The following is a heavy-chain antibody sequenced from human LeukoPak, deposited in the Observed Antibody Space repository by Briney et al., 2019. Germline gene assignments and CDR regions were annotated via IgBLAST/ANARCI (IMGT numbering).Heavy chain of an antibody. CDR2: ISGSGGST. CDR3: ALHRYFDWLLTRDYFDY. V-gene: IGHV3-23*01. CDR1: GFTFSSYA. D-gene: IGHD3-9*01. Sequence: GGSLRLSCAASGFTFSSYAMSWVRQAPGKGLEWVSAISGSGGSTYYADSVKGRFTISRDNSKNTLCLQMNSLRAEDTAVYYCALHRYFDWLLTRDYFDYWGQGTLVTVSS. J-gene: IGHJ4*02.